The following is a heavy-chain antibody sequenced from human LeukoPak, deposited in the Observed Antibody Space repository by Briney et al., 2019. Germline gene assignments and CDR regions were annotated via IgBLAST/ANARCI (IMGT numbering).Heavy chain of an antibody. V-gene: IGHV1-46*01. D-gene: IGHD2-2*02. CDR2: INPSGGST. CDR3: ARASVPATAIPLDY. J-gene: IGHJ4*02. Sequence: ASVKVSCKASGYTFTSYYMHWVRQAPGQGLEWMGIINPSGGSTSYAQKFQGGVTMTRDMSTGTVYMELSSLRSEDTVVYYCARASVPATAIPLDYWGQGTLVTVSS. CDR1: GYTFTSYY.